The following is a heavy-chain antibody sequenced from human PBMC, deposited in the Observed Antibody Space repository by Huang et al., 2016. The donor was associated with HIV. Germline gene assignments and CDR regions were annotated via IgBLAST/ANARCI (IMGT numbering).Heavy chain of an antibody. CDR3: ASFYYYDSTGYFSAFDY. Sequence: QVQLQQWGAGLLKPSETLSLTCAVYGGSFSNYYWSWIRQPPGKGLEWIGEINHGGGTNYNPSLKSRVTISVDTSKDQFSRKLSSVTAADTAVDYCASFYYYDSTGYFSAFDYWGQGTLVTVSS. J-gene: IGHJ4*02. CDR1: GGSFSNYY. CDR2: INHGGGT. D-gene: IGHD3-22*01. V-gene: IGHV4-34*01.